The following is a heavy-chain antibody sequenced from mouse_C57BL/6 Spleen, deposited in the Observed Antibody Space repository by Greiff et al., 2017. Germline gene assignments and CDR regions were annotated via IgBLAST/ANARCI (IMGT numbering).Heavy chain of an antibody. CDR3: ARGAGGSSHPFAY. J-gene: IGHJ3*01. D-gene: IGHD1-1*01. CDR1: GYTFTSYW. Sequence: QVQLQQPGAELVRPGSSVKLSCQASGYTFTSYWMHWVKQRPIQGLEWIGNIDPSDSETHYNQKFKDKATLTVDKSSSTAYMQLSSLTSEDSAVYYCARGAGGSSHPFAYWGQGTLVTVSA. V-gene: IGHV1-52*01. CDR2: IDPSDSET.